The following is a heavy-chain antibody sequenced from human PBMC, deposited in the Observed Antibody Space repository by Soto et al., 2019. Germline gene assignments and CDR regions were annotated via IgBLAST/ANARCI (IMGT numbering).Heavy chain of an antibody. CDR3: GRESAVAAAGRGYDYYGMDV. J-gene: IGHJ6*02. CDR2: SKNKANSYST. Sequence: EVQLVESGGGLVQPGGSLRLSCAASGFTFSDHHMDWVRQAPGKGLEWVGRSKNKANSYSTEYAATVKGRFTISRDDSKNSLYLQMDRLKSEDTAVYFCGRESAVAAAGRGYDYYGMDVWGHGTTVTVSS. CDR1: GFTFSDHH. V-gene: IGHV3-72*01. D-gene: IGHD6-13*01.